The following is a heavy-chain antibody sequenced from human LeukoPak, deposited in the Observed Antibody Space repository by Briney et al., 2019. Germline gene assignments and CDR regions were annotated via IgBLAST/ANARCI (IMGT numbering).Heavy chain of an antibody. V-gene: IGHV3-23*01. Sequence: GGSLRLSCAASGFTFSSYAMSWVRQAPGKGLEWVSAISGSGGSTYYADCVKGRFTISRDNSKNTLYLQMNSLRAEDTAVYYCAKGGSSNSYYGMDVWGQGTTVTVSS. CDR3: AKGGSSNSYYGMDV. CDR2: ISGSGGST. J-gene: IGHJ6*02. D-gene: IGHD2-15*01. CDR1: GFTFSSYA.